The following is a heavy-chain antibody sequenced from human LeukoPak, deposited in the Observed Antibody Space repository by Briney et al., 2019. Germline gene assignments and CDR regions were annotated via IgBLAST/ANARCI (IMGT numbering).Heavy chain of an antibody. CDR3: ARRIIARGLGQENWFDP. CDR2: ILYSGTT. D-gene: IGHD3-16*01. J-gene: IGHJ5*02. V-gene: IGHV4-59*02. Sequence: SETLSLTCTVSGASVTSYYWNWIRQPPGKGLEWIGYILYSGTTNYNPSLNSRVTMSLDTSKNQFSLELSSVTAADTAVYYCARRIIARGLGQENWFDPWGQGLLVTVSS. CDR1: GASVTSYY.